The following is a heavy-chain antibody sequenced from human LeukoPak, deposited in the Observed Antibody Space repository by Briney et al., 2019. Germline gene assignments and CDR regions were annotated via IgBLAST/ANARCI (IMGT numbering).Heavy chain of an antibody. D-gene: IGHD3-10*01. Sequence: SETLSLTCTVSGGSISSNYWSWIRQPAGKGPEWIGRIYSSGSTNYNPSLKSRVSMSVDTSKNQFSLKLSSVTAADTAIYFCATHYAGSPSNYFDYWGQGTLVTVSS. CDR1: GGSISSNY. J-gene: IGHJ4*02. CDR3: ATHYAGSPSNYFDY. CDR2: IYSSGST. V-gene: IGHV4-4*07.